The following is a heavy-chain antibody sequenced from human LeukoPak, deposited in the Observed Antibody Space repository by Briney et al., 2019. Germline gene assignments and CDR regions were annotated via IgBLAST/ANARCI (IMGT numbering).Heavy chain of an antibody. CDR1: GGSFSGYY. V-gene: IGHV4-34*01. CDR3: ARGNYDFWSGYLYYFDY. J-gene: IGHJ4*02. Sequence: ASETLSLTCAVYGGSFSGYYWSWIRQPPGKGLEWIGEINHSGSTNYNPSLKSRVTISVDTSKNQFSLKLSSVTAADTAVYYCARGNYDFWSGYLYYFDYWGQGTLVTVSS. D-gene: IGHD3-3*01. CDR2: INHSGST.